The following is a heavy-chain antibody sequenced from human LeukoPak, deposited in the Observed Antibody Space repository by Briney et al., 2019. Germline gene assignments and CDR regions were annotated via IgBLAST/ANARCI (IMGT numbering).Heavy chain of an antibody. CDR3: ARLIAADPQLDY. CDR2: IDHSGST. Sequence: SETLSLTCTVSGGSISSSSYYWVWIRQPPGKGLEWIGSIDHSGSTYYNPSLKSPVTTSVDTSKNQFSLKLSSVTAADTAVYYCARLIAADPQLDYWGQGTLVTVSS. CDR1: GGSISSSSYY. V-gene: IGHV4-39*07. J-gene: IGHJ4*02. D-gene: IGHD6-13*01.